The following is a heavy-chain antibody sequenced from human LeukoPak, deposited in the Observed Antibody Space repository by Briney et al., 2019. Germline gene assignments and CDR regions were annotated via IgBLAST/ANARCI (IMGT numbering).Heavy chain of an antibody. J-gene: IGHJ4*02. CDR1: GYTFTNYV. V-gene: IGHV1-18*01. CDR2: ISAYNGNT. D-gene: IGHD5-18*01. Sequence: ASVKVSCKASGYTFTNYVISWVRQAPGQGLEWMGWISAYNGNTDYPQNLQGRVTMPTDTSTSTAYMDLRSLRSDDTAVYYCARSPTTMVPYFDYWGQGTLVTVSS. CDR3: ARSPTTMVPYFDY.